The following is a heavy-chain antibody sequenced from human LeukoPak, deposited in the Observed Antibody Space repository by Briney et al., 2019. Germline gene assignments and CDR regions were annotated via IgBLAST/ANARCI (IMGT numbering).Heavy chain of an antibody. D-gene: IGHD2-15*01. CDR2: ISSSSSYI. CDR1: GFTFSSYS. Sequence: GGSLRLSCAASGFTFSSYSMNWVRQAPGKGLDWVSSISSSSSYIYCADSVKGRFTISRDNAKNSLYLQMNSLRAEDTAVYYCARDLQVAATSYLYWGQGTLVTVSS. CDR3: ARDLQVAATSYLY. V-gene: IGHV3-21*01. J-gene: IGHJ4*02.